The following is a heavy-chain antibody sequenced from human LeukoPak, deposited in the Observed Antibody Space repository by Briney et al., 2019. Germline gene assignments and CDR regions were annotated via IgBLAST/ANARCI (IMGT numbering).Heavy chain of an antibody. V-gene: IGHV1-69*05. CDR3: ARSGSYNDAFDI. D-gene: IGHD1-26*01. CDR2: IIPIFGTA. Sequence: ASVKVSCKASGGTFSSYAISWVRQAPGQGLEWMGGIIPIFGTANYAQKFQGRVTMTRDTSTSTVYMELSSLRSEDTAVYYCARSGSYNDAFDIWGQGTMVTVSS. J-gene: IGHJ3*02. CDR1: GGTFSSYA.